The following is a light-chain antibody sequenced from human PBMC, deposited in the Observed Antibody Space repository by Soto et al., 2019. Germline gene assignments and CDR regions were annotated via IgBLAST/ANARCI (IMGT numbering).Light chain of an antibody. CDR3: QLYGTSPKT. CDR1: ETVAGSY. Sequence: EIVLTQSPGTLSLFPGERATLSCRASETVAGSYLAWYQQKPGQAPRLLIHGASTRATGIADRFSGSGSGTDFTLTISRLEPEDFAVYYCQLYGTSPKTFGQGTKVDIK. CDR2: GAS. J-gene: IGKJ1*01. V-gene: IGKV3-20*01.